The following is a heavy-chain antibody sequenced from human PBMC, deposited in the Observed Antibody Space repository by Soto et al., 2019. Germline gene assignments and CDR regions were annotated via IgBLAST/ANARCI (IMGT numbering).Heavy chain of an antibody. D-gene: IGHD2-2*01. CDR1: GGTFSSYT. CDR3: ARKGAYCSSTSCYGTFFDY. CDR2: IIPILGIA. V-gene: IGHV1-69*02. J-gene: IGHJ4*02. Sequence: SSVKVSCKASGGTFSSYTISWVRQAPGQGLEWMGRIIPILGIANYAQKFQGRVTITADKSTSAAYMELSSLRSEDTAVYYCARKGAYCSSTSCYGTFFDYWGQGTLVTVSS.